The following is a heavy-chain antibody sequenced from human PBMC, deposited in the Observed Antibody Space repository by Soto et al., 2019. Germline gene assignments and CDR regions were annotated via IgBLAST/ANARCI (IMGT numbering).Heavy chain of an antibody. CDR3: ARRGIAAASIDY. J-gene: IGHJ4*02. V-gene: IGHV1-3*01. Sequence: ASVKVSCKASGYTFTSYAMHWVRQAPGQRLEWMGWINAGNGNTKYSQKFQSRVTITRDTSASTAYMELSSLRSEDTAVYYCARRGIAAASIDYWGQGTLVTVSS. CDR1: GYTFTSYA. CDR2: INAGNGNT. D-gene: IGHD6-25*01.